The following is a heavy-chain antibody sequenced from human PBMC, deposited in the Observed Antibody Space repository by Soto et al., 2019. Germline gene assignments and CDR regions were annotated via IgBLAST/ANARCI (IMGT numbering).Heavy chain of an antibody. V-gene: IGHV3-21*01. Sequence: GGSLRLSCAASGFTFSSYSMNWVRQAPGKGLEWVSSISSSSSYIYYADSVKGRFTTSRDNAKNSLYLQMNSLRAEDTAVYYCARDITGGGYSYYYYGMDVWGQGTTVTVSS. CDR3: ARDITGGGYSYYYYGMDV. J-gene: IGHJ6*02. D-gene: IGHD5-18*01. CDR1: GFTFSSYS. CDR2: ISSSSSYI.